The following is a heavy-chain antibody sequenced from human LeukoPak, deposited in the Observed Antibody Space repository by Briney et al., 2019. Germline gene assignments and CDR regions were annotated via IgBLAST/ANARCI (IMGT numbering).Heavy chain of an antibody. V-gene: IGHV4-59*08. CDR1: GGSISSYY. Sequence: PSETLSLTCTVSGGSISSYYWSWIRQPPGKGLEWIGYIFYSGNTKYAPSLQSRVTISLDTAKDQFSLKLSSVTAADTAVYYCARQPSGYYDKSGYYPYYFGYWGQGALVTASS. CDR3: ARQPSGYYDKSGYYPYYFGY. D-gene: IGHD3-22*01. J-gene: IGHJ4*02. CDR2: IFYSGNT.